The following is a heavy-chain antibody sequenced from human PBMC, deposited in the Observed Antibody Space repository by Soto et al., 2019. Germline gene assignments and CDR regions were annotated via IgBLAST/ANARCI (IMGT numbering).Heavy chain of an antibody. CDR2: IIPIFGTA. D-gene: IGHD3-3*01. Sequence: QVQLVQSGAEVKKPGSSVKVSCKASGGTFSSYAISWVRQAPGQGLEWMGGIIPIFGTANYAQKFQGRVTITADKSTSTAYMELSSLRSEDTDVYYCASNGVTIFGVVIPLDYWGQGTLVTVSS. CDR3: ASNGVTIFGVVIPLDY. CDR1: GGTFSSYA. V-gene: IGHV1-69*06. J-gene: IGHJ4*02.